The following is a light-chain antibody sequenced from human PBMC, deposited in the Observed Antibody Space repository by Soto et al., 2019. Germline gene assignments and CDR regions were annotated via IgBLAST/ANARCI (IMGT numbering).Light chain of an antibody. CDR2: AAS. J-gene: IGKJ5*01. V-gene: IGKV1-39*01. CDR3: QQTYSTPPCN. Sequence: IWMTQSPFSLSASVGDRVTLTCRASQNVDIYVSWYQHKPGKAPKLLISAASTLQSGVPLRFSGRGSGTDFTLTISGLQPEDFATYYCQQTYSTPPCNFAQGTRLEIK. CDR1: QNVDIY.